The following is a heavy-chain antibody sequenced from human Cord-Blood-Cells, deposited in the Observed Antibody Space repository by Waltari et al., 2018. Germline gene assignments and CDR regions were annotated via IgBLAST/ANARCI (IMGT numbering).Heavy chain of an antibody. V-gene: IGHV4-39*01. CDR1: GGSISSSSSY. J-gene: IGHJ2*01. D-gene: IGHD3-3*01. Sequence: QLQLQESGPGLVTPSEALSPTCTVSGGSISSSSSYWGWIRQPAGKGLVWIGSIYYSGSTYYNPSLNSRVTISVDTSKNQFSLKLSSVTAADTAVYYCARLGGPKYYDFWSGYIHWYFDLWGRGTLVTVSS. CDR2: IYYSGST. CDR3: ARLGGPKYYDFWSGYIHWYFDL.